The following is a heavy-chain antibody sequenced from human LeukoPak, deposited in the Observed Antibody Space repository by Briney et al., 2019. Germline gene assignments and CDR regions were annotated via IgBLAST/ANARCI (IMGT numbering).Heavy chain of an antibody. Sequence: GRSLRLSCAASGFTFSSYAMHWVRQAPGEGLEWVAVISYDGSNKYYADSVKGRFTISRDNSKNTLYLQMNSLRAEDTAVYYCARATYYYDSSGYYPLDDYWGQGTLVTVSS. D-gene: IGHD3-22*01. CDR2: ISYDGSNK. J-gene: IGHJ4*02. CDR1: GFTFSSYA. V-gene: IGHV3-30-3*01. CDR3: ARATYYYDSSGYYPLDDY.